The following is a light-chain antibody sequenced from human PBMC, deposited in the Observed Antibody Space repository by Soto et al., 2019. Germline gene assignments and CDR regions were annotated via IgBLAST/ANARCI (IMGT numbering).Light chain of an antibody. Sequence: EIVLTQSPGTLSLSPGERATLSCRASQSISSSYLAWYQQKPGQAPRLLIHGASSRASGFPNRFSGSGSGTDFTLTISRLEPEDFAVYYCQHYGSSLSITFGQGTRLEIK. J-gene: IGKJ5*01. CDR1: QSISSSY. V-gene: IGKV3-20*01. CDR3: QHYGSSLSIT. CDR2: GAS.